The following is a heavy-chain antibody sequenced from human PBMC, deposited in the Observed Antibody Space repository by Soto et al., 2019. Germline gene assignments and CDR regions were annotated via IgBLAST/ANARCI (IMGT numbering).Heavy chain of an antibody. Sequence: GGSLRLSCAASGFTFSSYGMHWVRQAPGKGLEWVAVIWYDGSNKYYADSVKGRFTISRDNSKNTLYLQMNSLRAEDTAVYYCARVPSAVAFPTTPHYYYYYGMDVWGQGTTVTVSS. CDR1: GFTFSSYG. CDR3: ARVPSAVAFPTTPHYYYYYGMDV. D-gene: IGHD6-19*01. J-gene: IGHJ6*02. V-gene: IGHV3-33*01. CDR2: IWYDGSNK.